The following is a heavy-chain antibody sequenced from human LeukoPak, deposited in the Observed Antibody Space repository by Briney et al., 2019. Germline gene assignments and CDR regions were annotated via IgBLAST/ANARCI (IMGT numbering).Heavy chain of an antibody. V-gene: IGHV3-48*04. J-gene: IGHJ4*02. CDR1: GFMFGAYA. D-gene: IGHD5-18*01. Sequence: GGSLRLSCAASGFMFGAYAMNWVRQAPGKGLEWISYISSSSSNIYYADSVEGRFTISRDNARNSLYLQINSLRVDDTAVYFCARENGYRLDYWGQGSLVTVSS. CDR3: ARENGYRLDY. CDR2: ISSSSSNI.